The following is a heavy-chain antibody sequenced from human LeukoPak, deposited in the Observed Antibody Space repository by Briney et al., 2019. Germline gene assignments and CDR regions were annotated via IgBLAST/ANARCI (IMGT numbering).Heavy chain of an antibody. Sequence: PSETLSLTCTVSGGSISSGSYYWSWIRQPPGKGLEWIGEINHSGSTNYNPSLKSRVTISVDTSKNQFSLKLSSVTAADTAVYYCARLTDDIVVVPAARAAYYYYMDVWGKGTTVTISS. CDR1: GGSISSGSYY. V-gene: IGHV4-39*07. J-gene: IGHJ6*03. CDR3: ARLTDDIVVVPAARAAYYYYMDV. CDR2: INHSGST. D-gene: IGHD2-2*01.